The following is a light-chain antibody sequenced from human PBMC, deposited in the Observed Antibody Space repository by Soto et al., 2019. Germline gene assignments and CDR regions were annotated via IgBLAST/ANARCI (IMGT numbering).Light chain of an antibody. CDR2: EVS. CDR1: SSDVGAYKY. CDR3: TSYVGSNIRV. Sequence: QSVLTQPPSASGSPGQSVTISCTGTSSDVGAYKYVSWYQQYPRKAAKLMIYEVSQRPSGVPDRFSGSKSGNTASLTVSGLEAEDEADYYCTSYVGSNIRVFGGGTKRTVL. V-gene: IGLV2-8*01. J-gene: IGLJ3*02.